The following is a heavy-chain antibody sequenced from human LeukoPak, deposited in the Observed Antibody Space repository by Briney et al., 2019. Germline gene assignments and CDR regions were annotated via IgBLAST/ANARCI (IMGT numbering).Heavy chain of an antibody. Sequence: ASETLSLTCTVSGGSISSGSYYWSWIRQPAGQGLEYIGRMYTSGSTNYNPSLKSRVTISVDTSKNQFSLKLSSVTAADTAVYYCARLVATKDYMDVWGKGTTVTVSS. V-gene: IGHV4-61*02. CDR1: GGSISSGSYY. J-gene: IGHJ6*03. CDR3: ARLVATKDYMDV. D-gene: IGHD5-12*01. CDR2: MYTSGST.